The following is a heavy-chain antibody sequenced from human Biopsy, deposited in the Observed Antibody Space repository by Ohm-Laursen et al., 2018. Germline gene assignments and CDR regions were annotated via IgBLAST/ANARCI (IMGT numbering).Heavy chain of an antibody. CDR3: AKGITVYGVVLPYYFDD. V-gene: IGHV4-39*07. Sequence: TLSLTCAVSGGSISSETNYWGWIRQPPGKGLEWIGSIFYGGITYYNPSLKSRVTISVDPSKNQFSLKLNAVTAADTAVYYCAKGITVYGVVLPYYFDDWGQGTLVTVSS. CDR2: IFYGGIT. CDR1: GGSISSETNY. D-gene: IGHD3-3*01. J-gene: IGHJ4*02.